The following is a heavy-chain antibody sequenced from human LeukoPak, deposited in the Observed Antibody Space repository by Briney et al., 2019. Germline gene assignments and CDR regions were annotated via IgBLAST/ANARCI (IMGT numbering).Heavy chain of an antibody. V-gene: IGHV3-49*04. CDR2: IRSKAYGGTT. Sequence: GGSLRLSCAASGFTFSSYAMSWVRQAPGKGLEWVGFIRSKAYGGTTEYAASVKGRFTISRDDSKSIAYLQMNSLKTEDTAVYYCTSGPDYWGQGTLVTVSS. J-gene: IGHJ4*02. CDR1: GFTFSSYA. CDR3: TSGPDY.